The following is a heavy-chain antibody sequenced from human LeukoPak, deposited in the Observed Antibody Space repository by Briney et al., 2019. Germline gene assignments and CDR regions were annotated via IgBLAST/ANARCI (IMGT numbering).Heavy chain of an antibody. CDR2: IKMKAHGGAT. J-gene: IGHJ4*02. Sequence: GGSLRLSCTASGFTFGDYTMSWFRQAPGKGLEWVSLIKMKAHGGATEYAASVKGRFTISRDDSKSIAYLQMNSLKTEDTAVYYCSRDRAVLKSSLFLDYWGQGTLVTVSP. D-gene: IGHD2-15*01. V-gene: IGHV3-49*03. CDR3: SRDRAVLKSSLFLDY. CDR1: GFTFGDYT.